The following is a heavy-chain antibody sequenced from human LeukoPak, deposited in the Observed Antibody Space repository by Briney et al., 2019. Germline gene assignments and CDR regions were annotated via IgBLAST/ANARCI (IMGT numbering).Heavy chain of an antibody. J-gene: IGHJ4*02. V-gene: IGHV3-15*01. CDR3: TKDVRFCSSTSCSYFDY. D-gene: IGHD2-2*01. CDR2: IKSKTDGGTT. Sequence: GGSLRLSCAASGFTFSNAWMNWVRQAPGKGLEWVGRIKSKTDGGTTDYAAPVKGRFSISRDDSENTLYLQMNSLKTEDTAVYYCTKDVRFCSSTSCSYFDYWGQGTLVTVSS. CDR1: GFTFSNAW.